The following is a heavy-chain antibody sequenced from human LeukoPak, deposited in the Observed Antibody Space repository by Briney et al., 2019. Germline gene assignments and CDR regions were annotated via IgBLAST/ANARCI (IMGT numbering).Heavy chain of an antibody. J-gene: IGHJ1*01. Sequence: ASVKVSCKASGGTFSSYAISWVRQAPGQGLEWMGGIIPIFGTANYAQKFQGRVTITTDESTSTAYMELSSLRSEDTAVYYCARGVEQHHTTLDSPSYFQHWGQGTLVTVSS. CDR3: ARGVEQHHTTLDSPSYFQH. V-gene: IGHV1-69*05. CDR2: IIPIFGTA. D-gene: IGHD6-13*01. CDR1: GGTFSSYA.